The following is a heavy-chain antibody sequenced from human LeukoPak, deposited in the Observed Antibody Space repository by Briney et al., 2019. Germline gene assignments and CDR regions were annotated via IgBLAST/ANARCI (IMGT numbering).Heavy chain of an antibody. CDR2: TYYRSKWYN. CDR3: AREGPGYYDSSGYYSNIFDC. V-gene: IGHV6-1*01. CDR1: GDSVSSNSAA. D-gene: IGHD3-22*01. J-gene: IGHJ4*02. Sequence: SQTLSLTCAISGDSVSSNSAAWNWIRQSPSRGLEWLGRTYYRSKWYNDYAVSVKSRITINPDTSKNQFSLQLNSVTPEDTAVYYCAREGPGYYDSSGYYSNIFDCWGQGTLVTVSS.